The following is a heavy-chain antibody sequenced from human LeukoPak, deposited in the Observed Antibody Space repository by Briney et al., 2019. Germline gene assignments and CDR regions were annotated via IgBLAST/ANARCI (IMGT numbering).Heavy chain of an antibody. CDR2: MNPNSGNT. D-gene: IGHD2-2*01. V-gene: IGHV1-8*03. J-gene: IGHJ5*02. CDR1: GYTFTSYD. Sequence: ASVKVSCKASGYTFTSYDINWVRQATGQGLEWMGWMNPNSGNTGYAQKFQGRVTITRNTSISTAYMELSSLRSEDTAVYYCARGRGVVIPAASFDPWGQGTLVTVSS. CDR3: ARGRGVVIPAASFDP.